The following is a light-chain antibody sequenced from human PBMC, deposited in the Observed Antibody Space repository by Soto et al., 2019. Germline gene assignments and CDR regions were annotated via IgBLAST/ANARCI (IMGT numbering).Light chain of an antibody. J-gene: IGKJ4*01. CDR2: GAS. Sequence: EIVMTQSPATLSVSPGERATLSCRASQSVSSNLAWYQQKPGQAPRLLIYGASTRATGIPARFSGSGSGTEFTLTISSLQPEDFATYYCQQGKSFPFTFGGGTKVDIK. CDR3: QQGKSFPFT. CDR1: QSVSSN. V-gene: IGKV3-15*01.